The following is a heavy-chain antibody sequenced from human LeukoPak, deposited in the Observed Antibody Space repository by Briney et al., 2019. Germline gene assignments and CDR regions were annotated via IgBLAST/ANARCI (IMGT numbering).Heavy chain of an antibody. Sequence: AGGSLRLSCAASGFTFSNYAMSWVRQAPGKGLEWVSAITGSGGNTYYADSVKGRFTISRDNSKNTLYLQMNSLRDEDTAVYYCAKWGGFDVLTGYYVPDFWGQGTLVTVSS. J-gene: IGHJ4*02. CDR1: GFTFSNYA. V-gene: IGHV3-23*01. D-gene: IGHD3-9*01. CDR3: AKWGGFDVLTGYYVPDF. CDR2: ITGSGGNT.